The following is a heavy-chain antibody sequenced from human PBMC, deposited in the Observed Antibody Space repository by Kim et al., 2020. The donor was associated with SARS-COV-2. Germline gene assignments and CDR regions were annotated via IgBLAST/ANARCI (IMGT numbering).Heavy chain of an antibody. CDR3: AKDGAWGPYYYGSRSYLIGSSWYRGYYYYGMDV. Sequence: GGSLRLSCAASGFTFSSYGMHWVRQAPGKGLEWVAVISYDGSNKYYADSVKGRFTISRDNSKNTLYLQMNSLRAEDTAVYYCAKDGAWGPYYYGSRSYLIGSSWYRGYYYYGMDVWGQGTTVTVSS. D-gene: IGHD3-10*01. CDR2: ISYDGSNK. J-gene: IGHJ6*02. CDR1: GFTFSSYG. V-gene: IGHV3-30*18.